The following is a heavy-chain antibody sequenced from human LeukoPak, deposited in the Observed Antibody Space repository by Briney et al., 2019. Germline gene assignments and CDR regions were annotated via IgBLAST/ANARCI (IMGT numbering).Heavy chain of an antibody. D-gene: IGHD1-1*01. Sequence: ASVKVSCKASGYTFTGSYIHWVRQAPGQGLEWMGWINPNSGGANYAEKFQGRVTMTRDASISTVYMELSSLSSDDTAVYYCARTGALDYWGQGTLVTVSS. J-gene: IGHJ4*02. CDR1: GYTFTGSY. V-gene: IGHV1-2*02. CDR2: INPNSGGA. CDR3: ARTGALDY.